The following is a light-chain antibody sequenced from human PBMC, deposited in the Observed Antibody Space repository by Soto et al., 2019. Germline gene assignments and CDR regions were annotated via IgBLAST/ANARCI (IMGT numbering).Light chain of an antibody. J-gene: IGLJ1*01. V-gene: IGLV2-14*01. CDR2: EVT. CDR1: SGDIGSYNR. Sequence: QSALTQPASVSGSPGQSITISYTGTSGDIGSYNRVSWYQQHPGKAPKLIIYEVTDRPSGVSNRFSGSKSGNTASLPISGLQAEDEAEYYCSSYTNINTRACVFGTGTKVTVL. CDR3: SSYTNINTRACV.